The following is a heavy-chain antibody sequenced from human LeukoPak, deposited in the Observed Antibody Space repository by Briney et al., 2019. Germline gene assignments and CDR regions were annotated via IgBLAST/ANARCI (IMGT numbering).Heavy chain of an antibody. Sequence: ASVKVSFKASGYTFTIYYMHWVRQAPGQGLEWMGIINPSGGSTSYAQKFQGRVTMTRDTSTSTVYMELSSLRSEDTAVYYCARATDYGGNVGAFDIWGQGTMVTVSS. D-gene: IGHD4-17*01. J-gene: IGHJ3*02. CDR1: GYTFTIYY. V-gene: IGHV1-46*01. CDR2: INPSGGST. CDR3: ARATDYGGNVGAFDI.